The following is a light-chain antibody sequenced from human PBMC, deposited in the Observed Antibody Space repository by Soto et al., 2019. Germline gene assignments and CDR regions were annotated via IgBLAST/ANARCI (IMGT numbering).Light chain of an antibody. CDR2: GAS. J-gene: IGKJ1*01. CDR1: QNINRW. CDR3: QQYDSYSWT. V-gene: IGKV1-5*01. Sequence: DIQITQSPSTLSASVGDRVTITCRASQNINRWLAWYQQEPGRAPKLLIYGASSLESGVPSRFSGSGSGTEFTLTISCLQPDEFATYYCQQYDSYSWTFGQGTKVEV.